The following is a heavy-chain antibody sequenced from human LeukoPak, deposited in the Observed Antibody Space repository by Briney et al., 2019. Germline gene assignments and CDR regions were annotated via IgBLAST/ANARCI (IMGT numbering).Heavy chain of an antibody. CDR1: GFVFSIYG. D-gene: IGHD3-10*01. CDR3: ARASGPFDF. V-gene: IGHV3-33*01. Sequence: GGSLRLSCAASGFVFSIYGMHWVRQAPSKGREWVAVIFSDGYTKYYADSVKDRFTISRDDSRNTLYLHMNSLIPGDAGVYYCARASGPFDFWGQGTLLTVSS. J-gene: IGHJ4*02. CDR2: IFSDGYTK.